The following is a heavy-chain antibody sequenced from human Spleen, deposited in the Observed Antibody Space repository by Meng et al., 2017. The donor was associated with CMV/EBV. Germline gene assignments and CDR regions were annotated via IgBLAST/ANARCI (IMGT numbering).Heavy chain of an antibody. D-gene: IGHD2-2*01. CDR3: ARDPLLSSTSCSYHDAFDI. V-gene: IGHV3-69-1*02. J-gene: IGHJ3*02. Sequence: GESLKISCAASGSTLSDYYMNWVRQAPGKGLEWVSSISSSSTIYYADSVKGRFTISRDNAKNSLYLQMNSLRAEDTAVYYCARDPLLSSTSCSYHDAFDIWGQGTMVTVSS. CDR2: ISSSSTI. CDR1: GSTLSDYY.